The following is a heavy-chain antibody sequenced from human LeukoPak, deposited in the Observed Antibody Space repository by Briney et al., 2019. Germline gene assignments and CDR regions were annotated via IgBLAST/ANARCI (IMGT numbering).Heavy chain of an antibody. V-gene: IGHV4-59*01. Sequence: PSETLSLTCTVSGDSISSYYWSWIRQPPGGELGWIGYIYSSASTNYNPSLKGPVTISVDTSKKQFSLKLSSVTAAATAVYYFARDTSSRWYVLHWYFALWGRGTLVTVS. CDR1: GDSISSYY. J-gene: IGHJ2*01. CDR2: IYSSAST. CDR3: ARDTSSRWYVLHWYFAL. D-gene: IGHD6-19*01.